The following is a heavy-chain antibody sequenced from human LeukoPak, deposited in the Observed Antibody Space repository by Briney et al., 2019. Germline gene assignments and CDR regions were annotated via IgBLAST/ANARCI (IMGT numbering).Heavy chain of an antibody. CDR2: INPNSGGT. J-gene: IGHJ3*02. CDR3: ARVRDGLPGALDI. Sequence: ASVKVCSTASGYTFTGYYMHWVRQAPGQGLEWMGWINPNSGGTNYAQKFQGRVTMTRATSISTAYMELSRLRSDDTAVYYCARVRDGLPGALDIWGQGTMVTVSS. CDR1: GYTFTGYY. D-gene: IGHD4-11*01. V-gene: IGHV1-2*02.